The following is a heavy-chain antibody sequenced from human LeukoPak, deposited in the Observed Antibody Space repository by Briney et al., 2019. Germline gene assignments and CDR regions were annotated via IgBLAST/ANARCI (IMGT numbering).Heavy chain of an antibody. CDR3: ARGKDYDYVGGSYRSFDY. CDR1: GESFSGYY. Sequence: PSETLSLTWAVYGESFSGYYWSWIRQPPGKGLEWIGEINDSGSTNYNPSLKSRVTISVDTSKNQFSLKLSSVTAADTAVYYCARGKDYDYVGGSYRSFDYWGQGSLVTVSS. V-gene: IGHV4-34*01. J-gene: IGHJ4*02. CDR2: INDSGST. D-gene: IGHD3-16*02.